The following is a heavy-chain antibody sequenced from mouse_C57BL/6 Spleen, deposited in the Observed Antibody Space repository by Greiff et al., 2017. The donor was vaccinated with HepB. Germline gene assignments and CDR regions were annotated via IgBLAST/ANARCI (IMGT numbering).Heavy chain of an antibody. CDR3: TREGRNPFDY. D-gene: IGHD2-1*01. Sequence: EVKLQESGEGLVKPGGSLKLSCAASGFTFSSYAMSWVRQTPEKRLEWVAYISSGGDYIYYADTVKGRFTISRDNARNTLYLQMSSLKSEDTAMYYCTREGRNPFDYWGQGTTLTVSS. J-gene: IGHJ2*01. CDR1: GFTFSSYA. V-gene: IGHV5-9-1*02. CDR2: ISSGGDYI.